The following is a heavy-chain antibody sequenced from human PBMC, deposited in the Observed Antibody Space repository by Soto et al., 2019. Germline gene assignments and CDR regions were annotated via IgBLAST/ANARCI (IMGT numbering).Heavy chain of an antibody. J-gene: IGHJ6*02. V-gene: IGHV4-30-4*01. Sequence: SETLSLTCTVSGGSISSGDYYWSWIRQPPGKGLEWIGYIYYSGSTYYNPSLKSRVTISVDTSKNQFSLKLSSVTAADTAVYYCARGLGGDSSGYFSFYYYYGMDVWGQGTTVTVS. CDR1: GGSISSGDYY. CDR3: ARGLGGDSSGYFSFYYYYGMDV. D-gene: IGHD3-22*01. CDR2: IYYSGST.